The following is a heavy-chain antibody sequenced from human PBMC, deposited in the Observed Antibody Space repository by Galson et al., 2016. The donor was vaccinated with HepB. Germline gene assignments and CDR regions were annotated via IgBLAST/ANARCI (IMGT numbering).Heavy chain of an antibody. CDR2: ISVVGGPT. D-gene: IGHD5/OR15-5a*01. CDR3: SRDCCGADSVIFDF. J-gene: IGHJ4*02. V-gene: IGHV3-23*01. Sequence: SLRLSCAVSGITFSNYALNWVRQAPGKGLEWVSTISVVGGPTYYAYSVKGRFTISRDNSKDPVYLQMSSLRAEDTAVDCCSRDCCGADSVIFDFWGRGTLVTVSS. CDR1: GITFSNYA.